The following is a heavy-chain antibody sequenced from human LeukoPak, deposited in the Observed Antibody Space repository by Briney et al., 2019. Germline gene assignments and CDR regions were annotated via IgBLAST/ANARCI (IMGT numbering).Heavy chain of an antibody. V-gene: IGHV1-69*05. CDR2: IIPIFGTA. J-gene: IGHJ5*02. CDR1: GGTFSSYA. CDR3: ARSLYSGYVFWFDP. Sequence: SVKVSCKASGGTFSSYAVSWVRQAPGQGLEWMGRIIPIFGTANYAQKFQGRVTITTDESTSTAYMELSSLRSEDTDVYYCARSLYSGYVFWFDPWGQGTLVNVSS. D-gene: IGHD5-12*01.